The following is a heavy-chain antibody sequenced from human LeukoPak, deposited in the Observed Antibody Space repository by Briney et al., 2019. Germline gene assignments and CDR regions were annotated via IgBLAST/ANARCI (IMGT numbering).Heavy chain of an antibody. CDR3: AKTRRGYYYDSSGYYSS. CDR2: IIGSGGST. D-gene: IGHD3-22*01. CDR1: GFTFSSYA. J-gene: IGHJ5*02. V-gene: IGHV3-23*01. Sequence: GRSLRLSCAASGFTFSSYAMGWVRQAPGKGLGWVAAIIGSGGSTYYADSVKGRFTISRDNSKNTLYLQMNCLRAEDTAVYYCAKTRRGYYYDSSGYYSSWGQGTLVTVSS.